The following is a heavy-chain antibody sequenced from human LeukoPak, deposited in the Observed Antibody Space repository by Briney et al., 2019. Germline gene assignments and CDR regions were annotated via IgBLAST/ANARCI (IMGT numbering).Heavy chain of an antibody. J-gene: IGHJ6*04. V-gene: IGHV4-34*01. Sequence: SETLSLTCAVYGGSFSGYYWRWIRQPPGKGLEWVGEIHHSGSTNYNPSPKSRVTISVDTSKNQFSLKLSSVTAADTAVYYCASGPGGSYYHFWGKGTTVTVSS. CDR2: IHHSGST. CDR3: ASGPGGSYYHF. CDR1: GGSFSGYY. D-gene: IGHD1-26*01.